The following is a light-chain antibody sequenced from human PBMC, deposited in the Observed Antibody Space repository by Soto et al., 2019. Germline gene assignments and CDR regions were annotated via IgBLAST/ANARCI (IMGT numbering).Light chain of an antibody. J-gene: IGKJ4*01. CDR2: GAS. CDR1: QSVSDN. Sequence: EIVMTQSPATLSVSPGERATLSCRTSQSVSDNLAWYQQKPGQAPRLLIYGASTRATGIPARFSGSGSGTEFTLTIGSLQSEDFAVYYCQQYNNWPLTFGGGTKFEIK. V-gene: IGKV3-15*01. CDR3: QQYNNWPLT.